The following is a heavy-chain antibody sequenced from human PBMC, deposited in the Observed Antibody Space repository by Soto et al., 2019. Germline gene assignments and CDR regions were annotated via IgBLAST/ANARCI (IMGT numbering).Heavy chain of an antibody. CDR2: ISYDGSNK. Sequence: GGSLRLSCAASGFTFSSYAMHWVRQAPGKGLEWAAVISYDGSNKYYADSVKGRFTISRDNSKNTLYLQMSSLRAEDTAVYYCARDRGEAYYYDSSGYLGGSDAFDIWGQGTMVTVSS. V-gene: IGHV3-30-3*01. CDR1: GFTFSSYA. J-gene: IGHJ3*02. CDR3: ARDRGEAYYYDSSGYLGGSDAFDI. D-gene: IGHD3-22*01.